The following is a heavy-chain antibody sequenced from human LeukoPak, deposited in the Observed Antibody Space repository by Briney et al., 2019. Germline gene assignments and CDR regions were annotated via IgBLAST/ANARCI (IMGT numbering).Heavy chain of an antibody. J-gene: IGHJ4*02. D-gene: IGHD6-19*01. CDR1: GYSNNTGYY. CDR2: ITHSGTT. Sequence: SETLSLTCGVSGYSNNTGYYWGWIRQPPGKGMVWIGTITHSGTTYYNPSLKSRVTISVDRSNNQFSVKLTSVIAADTAVYYCARGSSGWSYFDHWGQGTLVTVSS. V-gene: IGHV4-38-2*01. CDR3: ARGSSGWSYFDH.